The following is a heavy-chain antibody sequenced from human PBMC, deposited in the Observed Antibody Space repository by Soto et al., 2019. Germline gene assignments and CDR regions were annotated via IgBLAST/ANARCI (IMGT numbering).Heavy chain of an antibody. Sequence: GSARLSCAASGSMFSRFAMTWDRQATGKGLEWVSTTRSSGEHRYYADSVKGCFTVSRDNSKNTLLLELSSQRAEDSAIYYRGIGSKRASVSAARVHGMDGWGQGNKVTGSS. V-gene: IGHV3-23*01. D-gene: IGHD2-2*01. J-gene: IGHJ6*02. CDR2: TRSSGEHR. CDR1: GSMFSRFA. CDR3: GIGSKRASVSAARVHGMDG.